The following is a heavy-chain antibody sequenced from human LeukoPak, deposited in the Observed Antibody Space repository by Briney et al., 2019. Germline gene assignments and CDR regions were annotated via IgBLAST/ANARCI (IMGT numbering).Heavy chain of an antibody. CDR3: ARAQRRSRDIVVVPAVSKDMHYFDY. CDR1: GGSFSGYY. D-gene: IGHD2-2*01. Sequence: SETLSLTCAVYGGSFSGYYWSWIRQPPGKGLEWIGEINHSGSTNYNPSLKSRVTISVDTSKNQFSLKLSSVTAADTAVYYCARAQRRSRDIVVVPAVSKDMHYFDYSGQGTLVTVCS. CDR2: INHSGST. V-gene: IGHV4-34*01. J-gene: IGHJ4*02.